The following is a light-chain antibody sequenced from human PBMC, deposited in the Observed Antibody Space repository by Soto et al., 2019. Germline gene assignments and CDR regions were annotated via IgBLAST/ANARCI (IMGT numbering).Light chain of an antibody. Sequence: SYELTQSTSVSVAPEKTATITCGGNNIGNKRVHWYRQKPGQAPVLLISYDSDRPSGIPERFSGSNSGNTATLTISRVEAGDEADYYCQVWDIMTDNDVFGSGTKLTVL. J-gene: IGLJ1*01. V-gene: IGLV3-21*04. CDR2: YDS. CDR1: NIGNKR. CDR3: QVWDIMTDNDV.